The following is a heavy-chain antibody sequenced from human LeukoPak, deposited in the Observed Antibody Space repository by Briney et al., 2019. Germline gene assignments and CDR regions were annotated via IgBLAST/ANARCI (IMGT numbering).Heavy chain of an antibody. J-gene: IGHJ6*02. CDR2: INHSGST. Sequence: PSETLSLTCAVYGGSFSGYYWSWIRQPPGKGLEWIGEINHSGSTNYNPSLKSRVTISVDTSKNQFSLKLSSVTAADTAVYYCARGRRRIVVVPAAPYGMDVWGQGTTVTVSS. CDR1: GGSFSGYY. CDR3: ARGRRRIVVVPAAPYGMDV. D-gene: IGHD2-2*01. V-gene: IGHV4-34*01.